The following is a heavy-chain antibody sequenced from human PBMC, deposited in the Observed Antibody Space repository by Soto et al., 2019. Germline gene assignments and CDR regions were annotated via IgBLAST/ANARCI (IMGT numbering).Heavy chain of an antibody. D-gene: IGHD3-10*01. CDR1: GYSFQTYS. CDR2: INAGSGNA. V-gene: IGHV1-3*01. CDR3: ARNRLLWFLDFDP. J-gene: IGHJ5*02. Sequence: ASVKVSCKASGYSFQTYSIHWVRQAPGQRLEWMGSINAGSGNAKYSPKFQDRVTITRDTSATTAYMELSSLRSEDTAVYFCARNRLLWFLDFDPWGQGTLVTVSS.